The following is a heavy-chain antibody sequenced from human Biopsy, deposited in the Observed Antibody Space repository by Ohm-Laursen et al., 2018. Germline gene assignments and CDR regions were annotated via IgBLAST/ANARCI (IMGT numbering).Heavy chain of an antibody. CDR1: GGSIISYY. J-gene: IGHJ5*02. CDR3: ARTPRDSFWSGSYKRGLWFDP. D-gene: IGHD3-3*01. V-gene: IGHV4-59*01. CDR2: VYNGGIT. Sequence: SETLSLTCSVSGGSIISYYWTWIRQPPGKGLKWIGHVYNGGITNYNLSLKSRVTISKDTSKNQFSLQVNSVTAADTAVYYCARTPRDSFWSGSYKRGLWFDPWGQGTLVIVSS.